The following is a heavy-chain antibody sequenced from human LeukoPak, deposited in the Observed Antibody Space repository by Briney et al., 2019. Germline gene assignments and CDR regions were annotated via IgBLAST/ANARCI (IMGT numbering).Heavy chain of an antibody. CDR1: GYTFTNYY. Sequence: ASVTVSCKVSGYTFTNYYIQWIRPAAGRVREWMGWINPNNGDTNYAQKFQGRVIMTRDTSINTASMELTRLTSDDTAVYYCAREHKYNFWSGSYQTVTYFDPWAREPWSPSPQ. CDR2: INPNNGDT. V-gene: IGHV1-2*02. CDR3: AREHKYNFWSGSYQTVTYFDP. D-gene: IGHD3-3*01. J-gene: IGHJ5*02.